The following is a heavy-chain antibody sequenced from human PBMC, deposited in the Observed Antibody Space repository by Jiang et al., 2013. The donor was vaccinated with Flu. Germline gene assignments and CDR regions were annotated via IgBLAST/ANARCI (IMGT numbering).Heavy chain of an antibody. CDR1: GYSISGGFY. CDR2: INHRGKT. V-gene: IGHV4-38-2*01. J-gene: IGHJ4*02. D-gene: IGHD4-17*01. CDR3: ARDADYGRGYFDY. Sequence: SGPGLVKPSETLSLTCGVSGYSISGGFYWGWIRQPPGKGLEWIGNINHRGKTYYKASLKGRVTISLDTSKNQFSLNFNAVTAADTAVYYCARDADYGRGYFDYWGQGTLVTVSS.